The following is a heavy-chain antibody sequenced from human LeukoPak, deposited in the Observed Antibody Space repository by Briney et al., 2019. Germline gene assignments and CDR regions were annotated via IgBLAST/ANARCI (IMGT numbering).Heavy chain of an antibody. CDR2: ISSSSSTI. CDR1: GFTFSSYS. V-gene: IGHV3-48*04. D-gene: IGHD2-2*01. J-gene: IGHJ3*02. Sequence: GGSLRLSCAASGFTFSSYSMNWVRQAPGKGLEWVSYISSSSSTIYYADSVKGRFTISRDNAKNSLYLQMNSLRAEDTAVYYCARDTIVVVPAARGVAFDIWGQGTMVTVSS. CDR3: ARDTIVVVPAARGVAFDI.